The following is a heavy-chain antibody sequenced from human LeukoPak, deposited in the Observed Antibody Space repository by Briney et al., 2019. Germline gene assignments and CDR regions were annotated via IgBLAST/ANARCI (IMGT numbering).Heavy chain of an antibody. V-gene: IGHV1-2*02. CDR3: ATQRGSYLWGTDFDY. CDR1: GYTLTGYY. D-gene: IGHD3-16*01. J-gene: IGHJ4*02. Sequence: ASVKVSCKASGYTLTGYYMHWVRPAPGQGLEWMGWINPNSGDTKYAQKFQGRVTMTRDTSISTAYMELSRLRSDDTAVYYCATQRGSYLWGTDFDYWGQGTLVTVSS. CDR2: INPNSGDT.